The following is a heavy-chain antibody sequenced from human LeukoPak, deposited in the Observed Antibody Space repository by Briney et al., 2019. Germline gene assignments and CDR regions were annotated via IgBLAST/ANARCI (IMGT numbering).Heavy chain of an antibody. J-gene: IGHJ5*02. Sequence: ASVKVSCKASGYTFTSYAMNWVRQAPGQGLEWMGWINTNTGNPTYAQGFTGRFVFSLDTSFSTAYLQISILKAEDTAVYYCARDADRERDIVVVVGDGGNWFDTWGQGTQVTVTS. D-gene: IGHD2-15*01. V-gene: IGHV7-4-1*02. CDR2: INTNTGNP. CDR3: ARDADRERDIVVVVGDGGNWFDT. CDR1: GYTFTSYA.